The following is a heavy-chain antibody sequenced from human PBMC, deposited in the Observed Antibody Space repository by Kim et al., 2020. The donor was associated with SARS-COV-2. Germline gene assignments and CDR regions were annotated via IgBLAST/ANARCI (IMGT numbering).Heavy chain of an antibody. D-gene: IGHD6-19*01. CDR3: ARARVGSSAWYYFDY. Sequence: DSVKGRFTISRDNAKNSLYLQMTNRRAEDTAVYYCARARVGSSAWYYFDYWGPGTLVTVSS. J-gene: IGHJ4*02. V-gene: IGHV3-11*05.